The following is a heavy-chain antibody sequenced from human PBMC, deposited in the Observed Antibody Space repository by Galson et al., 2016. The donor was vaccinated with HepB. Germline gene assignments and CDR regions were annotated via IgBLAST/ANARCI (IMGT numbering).Heavy chain of an antibody. CDR3: LGFGY. J-gene: IGHJ4*02. D-gene: IGHD3-10*01. CDR2: IKEDRRDT. Sequence: SLRLSCAASGFTFSSYWMSWVPQAPGKGLEWVAHIKEDRRDTFYADSVKVRFSISRHNAKNSLYLQMNSLRAEDTAVYYCLGFGYWGQGTLVTVPS. V-gene: IGHV3-7*01. CDR1: GFTFSSYW.